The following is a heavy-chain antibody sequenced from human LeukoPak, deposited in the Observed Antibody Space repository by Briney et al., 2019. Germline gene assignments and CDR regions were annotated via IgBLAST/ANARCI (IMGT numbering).Heavy chain of an antibody. Sequence: SETLSLTCTVSGGSISSSSYYWGWIRQPPGKGLEWIGSIYYSGSTNYNPSLKSRVTISVDTSKNQFSLKLSSVTAADTAVYYCAGYSSGWYYFDYWGQGTLVTVSS. CDR2: IYYSGST. J-gene: IGHJ4*02. CDR3: AGYSSGWYYFDY. CDR1: GGSISSSSYY. D-gene: IGHD6-19*01. V-gene: IGHV4-39*07.